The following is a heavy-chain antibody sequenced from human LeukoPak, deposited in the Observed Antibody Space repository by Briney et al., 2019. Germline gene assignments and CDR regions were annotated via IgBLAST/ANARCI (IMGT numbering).Heavy chain of an antibody. CDR3: ARIPLYSSSSGSDY. Sequence: ASVKVSCKASGYTFIAYYIHWVRQAPGQGLEWMGWINPNSGGTNYAQKFQGRVTMTRDTSISTAYMELSRLRSDDTAVYYCARIPLYSSSSGSDYWGQGTLVTVSS. D-gene: IGHD6-6*01. CDR2: INPNSGGT. J-gene: IGHJ4*02. V-gene: IGHV1-2*02. CDR1: GYTFIAYY.